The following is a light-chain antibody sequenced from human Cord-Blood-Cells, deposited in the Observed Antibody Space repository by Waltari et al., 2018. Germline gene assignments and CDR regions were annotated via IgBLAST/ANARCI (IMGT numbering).Light chain of an antibody. CDR2: WAS. CDR3: QQYYSTPLT. J-gene: IGKJ4*01. Sequence: DIVMLQSPDSLAVSLGERDTITCNSSQSVLYTSNNKNYLAWYQQKPGQPPKLLIYWASTRESGVPDRFSGSGSGTDFTLTISSLQAEDVAVYYCQQYYSTPLTFGGGTKVEIK. V-gene: IGKV4-1*01. CDR1: QSVLYTSNNKNY.